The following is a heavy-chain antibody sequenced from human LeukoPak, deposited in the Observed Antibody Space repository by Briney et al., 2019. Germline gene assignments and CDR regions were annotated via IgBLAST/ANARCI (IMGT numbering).Heavy chain of an antibody. CDR1: GITFSNFA. V-gene: IGHV3-23*01. J-gene: IGHJ5*02. CDR3: ARGRTTSPANWFDP. D-gene: IGHD4-17*01. Sequence: RGSLRLSCAASGITFSNFAMSWVRLAPGKGLEWVSAIGGSGGGTYYADSVKGRFTISRDNSKNTLYLQMNSLRAGDTAVYYCARGRTTSPANWFDPWGQGTLVTISS. CDR2: IGGSGGGT.